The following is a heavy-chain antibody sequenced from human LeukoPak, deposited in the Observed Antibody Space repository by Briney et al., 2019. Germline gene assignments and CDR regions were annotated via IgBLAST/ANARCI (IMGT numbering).Heavy chain of an antibody. Sequence: GGSLRLSCAASGFTFSSHAMSWVRQAPGKGLEWVSAISISGGSTYYADSVKGRFTISRDNSKNTLYLQMNSLRPEDAAVYYCANEIRPNDHWGQGTLVTVSS. CDR2: ISISGGST. J-gene: IGHJ4*02. V-gene: IGHV3-23*01. D-gene: IGHD4-17*01. CDR1: GFTFSSHA. CDR3: ANEIRPNDH.